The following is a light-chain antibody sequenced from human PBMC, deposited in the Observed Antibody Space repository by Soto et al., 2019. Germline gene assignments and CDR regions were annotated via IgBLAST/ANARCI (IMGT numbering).Light chain of an antibody. J-gene: IGKJ4*01. Sequence: DIQMTQSPSTLSAFVGDRVTITCRASQSVNSWLTWYQQRPGKAPKFLIYGASTLQSGVPSRFSGSGSGADFTLTISSLQPEDFATYYFQQLNTYPFTFGGGTNVDIK. CDR2: GAS. CDR3: QQLNTYPFT. CDR1: QSVNSW. V-gene: IGKV1-5*01.